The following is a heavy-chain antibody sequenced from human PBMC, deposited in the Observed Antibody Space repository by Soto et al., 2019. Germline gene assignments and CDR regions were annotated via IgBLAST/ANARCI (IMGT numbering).Heavy chain of an antibody. CDR1: GFSLSTSGMC. CDR2: IDWDDDK. D-gene: IGHD6-19*01. V-gene: IGHV2-70*11. J-gene: IGHJ4*02. CDR3: ARLHSSGWYFDY. Sequence: ESGPTLVNPTQTLTLTCTFSGFSLSTSGMCVSWIRQPPGKALEWLARIDWDDDKYYSTSLKTRLTISKDTSKNQVVLTMTNMDPVDTATYYCARLHSSGWYFDYWGQGTLVTVSS.